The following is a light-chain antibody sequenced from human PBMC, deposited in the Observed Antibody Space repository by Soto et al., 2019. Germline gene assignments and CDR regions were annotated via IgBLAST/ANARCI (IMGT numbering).Light chain of an antibody. CDR2: EIN. Sequence: QSVLTQPPSASGSPGQSVTISCTGTSSDVGAYDYVSWYQQHPGKAPKLMIYEINKRPSGVPGRFSGSKSGNTASLTVSGLQAEDEADYYCSSFAGSNNFPYVFGTGTKVTVL. CDR1: SSDVGAYDY. CDR3: SSFAGSNNFPYV. V-gene: IGLV2-8*01. J-gene: IGLJ1*01.